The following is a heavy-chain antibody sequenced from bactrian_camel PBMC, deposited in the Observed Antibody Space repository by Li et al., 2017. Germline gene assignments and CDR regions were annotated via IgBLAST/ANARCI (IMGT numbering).Heavy chain of an antibody. CDR2: INSSGGNR. CDR1: GFQFSTAD. J-gene: IGHJ4*01. Sequence: VQLVESGGGSVRPGGSLRLSCAAAGFQFSTADFTWVRQAPGKALEWISDINSSGGNRNYADSVKGRFISSRDNSKNTVYLQLNGLKSEDTAMYYCTRETRWVGYHERAEYWGQGTQVTVS. CDR3: TRETRWVGYHERAEY. D-gene: IGHD5*01. V-gene: IGHV3S40*01.